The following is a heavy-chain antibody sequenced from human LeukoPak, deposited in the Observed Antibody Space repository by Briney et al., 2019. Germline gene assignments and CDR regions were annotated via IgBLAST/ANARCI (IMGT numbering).Heavy chain of an antibody. D-gene: IGHD3-16*02. J-gene: IGHJ4*02. Sequence: SETLSLTCAVSGGSISSGGYSWSWIRQPPGTGLEWIGYIYHSGSTYYNPSLKSRVTISVDRSKNQFSLKLSSVTAADTAVYYCARGGDYVWGSYPPDGYYFDYWGQGTLVTVSS. V-gene: IGHV4-30-2*01. CDR1: GGSISSGGYS. CDR2: IYHSGST. CDR3: ARGGDYVWGSYPPDGYYFDY.